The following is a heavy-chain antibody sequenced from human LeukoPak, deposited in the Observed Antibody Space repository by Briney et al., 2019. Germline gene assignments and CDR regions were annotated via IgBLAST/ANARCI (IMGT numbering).Heavy chain of an antibody. Sequence: GGSLRISCAASGFTFSSYSMSWVRQAPGKGLEWVSAFSGSGGSTYYADSVKGRFTISRDNSKNTLYLQMNSLRAEDTAVYYCAKDRAPLYDSSGYYGYWGQGTLVTVSS. CDR3: AKDRAPLYDSSGYYGY. CDR1: GFTFSSYS. CDR2: FSGSGGST. J-gene: IGHJ4*02. V-gene: IGHV3-23*01. D-gene: IGHD3-22*01.